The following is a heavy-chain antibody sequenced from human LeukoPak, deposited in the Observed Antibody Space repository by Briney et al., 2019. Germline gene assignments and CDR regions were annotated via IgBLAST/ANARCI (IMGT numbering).Heavy chain of an antibody. J-gene: IGHJ4*02. CDR2: INHSGST. CDR1: GASISDAAYY. V-gene: IGHV4-38-2*01. CDR3: AKRGNWGFFDY. Sequence: PSQTLSLTCAVSGASISDAAYYWGWIRQPPGKGLEWIGIINHSGSTYYNPSLKSRVTISVDTSKNQFSLKVTSVTAADTAVYYCAKRGNWGFFDYWGQGTLVTVSS. D-gene: IGHD7-27*01.